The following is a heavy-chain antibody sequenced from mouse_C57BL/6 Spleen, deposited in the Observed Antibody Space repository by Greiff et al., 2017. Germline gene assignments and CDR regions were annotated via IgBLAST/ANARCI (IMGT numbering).Heavy chain of an antibody. J-gene: IGHJ1*03. D-gene: IGHD1-1*01. CDR2: IDPETGGT. Sequence: QVQLQQSGAELVRPGASVTLSCKASGYTFTDYEMHWVKQTPVHGLEWIGAIDPETGGTASNQKFKGKAILTADKSSSTAYMELRSLTSEDSAVYYCTRSGYYGSSYWYFDVWGTGTTVTVSS. CDR3: TRSGYYGSSYWYFDV. V-gene: IGHV1-15*01. CDR1: GYTFTDYE.